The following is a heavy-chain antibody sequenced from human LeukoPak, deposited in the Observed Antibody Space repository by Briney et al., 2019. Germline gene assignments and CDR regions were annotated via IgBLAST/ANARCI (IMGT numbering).Heavy chain of an antibody. V-gene: IGHV3-21*01. Sequence: GGSLRLSCAASGFTFSSYSMNWVRQAPGKGLEWVSSISSSSSYIYYADSVKGRFTISRDNARNSLYLQMNSLRAEDTAVYYCARGSGRTHFDYWGQGTLVTVSS. D-gene: IGHD3-3*01. CDR1: GFTFSSYS. J-gene: IGHJ4*02. CDR2: ISSSSSYI. CDR3: ARGSGRTHFDY.